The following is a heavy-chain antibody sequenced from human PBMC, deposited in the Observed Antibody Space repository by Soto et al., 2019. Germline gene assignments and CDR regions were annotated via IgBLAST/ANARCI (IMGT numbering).Heavy chain of an antibody. D-gene: IGHD5-12*01. CDR2: ISIRGGDE. CDR1: GFTFSSYA. J-gene: IGHJ4*02. CDR3: ARGPIVASQHLDD. Sequence: QVQLVESGGGVVQPGKSLRLSCAASGFTFSSYAMHWARQAPGKGLEWVTVISIRGGDEYYAGSVRGRFTISRDDSKNTLYLQMAILRVEDTSVYYCARGPIVASQHLDDGGQGTLFTVSS. V-gene: IGHV3-30*03.